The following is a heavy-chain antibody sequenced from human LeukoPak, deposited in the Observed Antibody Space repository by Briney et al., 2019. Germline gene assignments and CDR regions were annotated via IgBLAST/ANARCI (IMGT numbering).Heavy chain of an antibody. J-gene: IGHJ4*02. Sequence: PGGSLRLSCAASGFTFSTYAMTWVRQAPGKGLEWVSSISGSGDSTYYADSVKGRFTISRDNSRRTLYLRMNNLRVEDTAVYYCARDVEYCSSTSCTYYFDYWGQGTLVTVSS. CDR2: ISGSGDST. CDR3: ARDVEYCSSTSCTYYFDY. D-gene: IGHD2-2*01. V-gene: IGHV3-23*01. CDR1: GFTFSTYA.